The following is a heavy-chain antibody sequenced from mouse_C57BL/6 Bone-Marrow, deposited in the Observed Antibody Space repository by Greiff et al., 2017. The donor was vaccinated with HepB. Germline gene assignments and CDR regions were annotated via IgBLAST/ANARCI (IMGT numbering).Heavy chain of an antibody. CDR3: AREGYDAWYFDV. J-gene: IGHJ1*03. D-gene: IGHD2-2*01. Sequence: EVQVVESGPGLVKPSQSLSLTCSVPGYSITSGYYWNWIRQFPGNKLEWMGYISYDGSNNYNPSLKNRISITRDTSKNQFFLKLNSVTTEDTATYYCAREGYDAWYFDVWGTGTTVTVSS. CDR1: GYSITSGYY. V-gene: IGHV3-6*01. CDR2: ISYDGSN.